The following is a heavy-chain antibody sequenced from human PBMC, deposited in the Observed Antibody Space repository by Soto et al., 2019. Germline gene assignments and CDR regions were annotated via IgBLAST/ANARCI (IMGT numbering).Heavy chain of an antibody. V-gene: IGHV1-69*10. D-gene: IGHD3-10*01. Sequence: SVKFSCKTSVDSFNKNVFTWVRQAPGQGLEWMGGTIPALGKTHYIEKFQGRVTITVDDATRTVYMEVRDLTSEDTAIYYCARGPFRPSAMDVWGQGPTVTVS. CDR3: ARGPFRPSAMDV. CDR2: TIPALGKT. CDR1: VDSFNKNV. J-gene: IGHJ6*02.